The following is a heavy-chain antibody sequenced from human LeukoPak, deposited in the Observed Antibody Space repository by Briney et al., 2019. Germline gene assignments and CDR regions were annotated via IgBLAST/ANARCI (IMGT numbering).Heavy chain of an antibody. V-gene: IGHV4-34*01. D-gene: IGHD2-8*01. J-gene: IGHJ5*02. CDR2: INHSGST. CDR1: GGSFSGYY. CDR3: ARARWYCTNGVCYRSWFDP. Sequence: PSETLSLTCAVYGGSFSGYYWSWIRQPPGKGLEWIGEINHSGSTNYNPSLKSRVTTSVDTSKNQFSLKLSSVTAADTAVYYCARARWYCTNGVCYRSWFDPWGQGTLVTVSS.